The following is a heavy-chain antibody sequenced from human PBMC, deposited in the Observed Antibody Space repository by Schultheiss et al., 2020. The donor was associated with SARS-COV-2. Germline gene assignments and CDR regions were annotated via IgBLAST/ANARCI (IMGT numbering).Heavy chain of an antibody. V-gene: IGHV3-15*01. D-gene: IGHD1-26*01. Sequence: GGSLRLSCSVSGFTFTNAWMSWVRQAPGKGLEWVGRIKSKTDGGTTDYAAPVKGRFTISRDDSKNTLYLQMNSLKTEDTAVYYCTTEDSGSPGYWGQGTLVTVSS. CDR1: GFTFTNAW. J-gene: IGHJ4*02. CDR3: TTEDSGSPGY. CDR2: IKSKTDGGTT.